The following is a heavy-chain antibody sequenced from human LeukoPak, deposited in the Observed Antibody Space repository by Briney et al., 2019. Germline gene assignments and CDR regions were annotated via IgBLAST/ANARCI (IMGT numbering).Heavy chain of an antibody. CDR3: ARGLSQQQLADENYYYYYMDV. D-gene: IGHD6-13*01. V-gene: IGHV4-34*01. J-gene: IGHJ6*03. Sequence: PSETLSLTCAVYGGSFSGYYWSWIRQPPGKGLEWIGEINHSGSTNYNPSLKSRFNIPVHTPKNQFSLKLSSVTAADTAVYYCARGLSQQQLADENYYYYYMDVWGKGTTVTVSS. CDR1: GGSFSGYY. CDR2: INHSGST.